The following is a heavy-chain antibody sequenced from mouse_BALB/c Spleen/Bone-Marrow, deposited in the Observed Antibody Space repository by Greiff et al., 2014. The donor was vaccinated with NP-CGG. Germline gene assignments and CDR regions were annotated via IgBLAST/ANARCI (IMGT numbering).Heavy chain of an antibody. V-gene: IGHV5-17*02. D-gene: IGHD4-1*01. CDR1: GFTFSTFG. Sequence: EVQLVESGGGLVQPGGSRKLSCAASGFTFSTFGMHWVRQAPEKGLEWVAYINSGSTAIFYADTLKGRFTISRDNPENTLFLQMTSLRSEDTAMYYCARGGNWDDFDVWGAGTTVTVSS. CDR3: ARGGNWDDFDV. CDR2: INSGSTAI. J-gene: IGHJ1*01.